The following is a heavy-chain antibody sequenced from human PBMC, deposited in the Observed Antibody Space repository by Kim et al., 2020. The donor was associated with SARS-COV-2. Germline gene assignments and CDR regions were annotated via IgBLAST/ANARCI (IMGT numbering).Heavy chain of an antibody. J-gene: IGHJ2*01. CDR3: ARIKSGYFDL. V-gene: IGHV4-39*01. CDR2: NT. Sequence: NTYHTPSLKSRVTISGDTSKNQFSLKLSSVTAADTAVYYCARIKSGYFDLWGRGTLVTVSS.